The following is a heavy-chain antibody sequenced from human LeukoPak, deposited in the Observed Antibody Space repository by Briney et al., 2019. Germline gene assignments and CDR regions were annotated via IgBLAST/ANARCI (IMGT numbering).Heavy chain of an antibody. Sequence: GGSLRLSCAASGFTFSSYAMHWVRQAPGKGLEWVAVISYDGSNKYYADSVKGRFTISRDNSKNTLYLQVNSLRAEDTAVYYCARDPLGYSSSWTFDYWGQGTLVTVSS. V-gene: IGHV3-30*04. D-gene: IGHD6-13*01. CDR1: GFTFSSYA. J-gene: IGHJ4*02. CDR2: ISYDGSNK. CDR3: ARDPLGYSSSWTFDY.